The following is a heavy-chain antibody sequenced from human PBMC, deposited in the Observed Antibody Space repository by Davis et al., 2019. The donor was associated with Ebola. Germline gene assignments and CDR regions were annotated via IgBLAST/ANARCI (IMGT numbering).Heavy chain of an antibody. Sequence: ASVKVSCKASGYTFTSYYMHWVRQAPGQGLEWMGIINPSGGSTSYAQKFQGRVTITADKSTSTAYMELSSLRSEDTAVYYCARADLTGPNDVWGQGTTVTVSS. J-gene: IGHJ6*02. D-gene: IGHD3-9*01. CDR3: ARADLTGPNDV. CDR1: GYTFTSYY. V-gene: IGHV1-46*01. CDR2: INPSGGST.